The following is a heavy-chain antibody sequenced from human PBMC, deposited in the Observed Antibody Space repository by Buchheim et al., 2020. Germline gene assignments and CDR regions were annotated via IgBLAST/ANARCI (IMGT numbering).Heavy chain of an antibody. CDR2: IYYSGST. V-gene: IGHV4-39*01. CDR1: GGSISSSSYY. J-gene: IGHJ3*02. CDR3: ARHTADYYDSSGYAFDI. D-gene: IGHD3-22*01. Sequence: QLQLQESGPGLVKPSETLSLTCTVSGGSISSSSYYWGWIRQPPGKGLEWIGSIYYSGSTYYNPSLRSRVTISVDTSKNQFSLKLSSVTAADTAVYYCARHTADYYDSSGYAFDIWGQGT.